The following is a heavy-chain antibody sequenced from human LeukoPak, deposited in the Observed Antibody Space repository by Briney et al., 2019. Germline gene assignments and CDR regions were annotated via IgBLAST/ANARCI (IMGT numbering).Heavy chain of an antibody. CDR2: ISWDGVST. D-gene: IGHD6-13*01. J-gene: IGHJ4*02. Sequence: GGSLRLSCAAFGFTFDGYTMHWVRQAPGKGLEWVSLISWDGVSTYYADSVKGRFTISRDNSKNSLFLQMNSLRTEDTALYYCAASDGEQQLALWGQGTLVTVS. CDR3: AASDGEQQLAL. V-gene: IGHV3-43*01. CDR1: GFTFDGYT.